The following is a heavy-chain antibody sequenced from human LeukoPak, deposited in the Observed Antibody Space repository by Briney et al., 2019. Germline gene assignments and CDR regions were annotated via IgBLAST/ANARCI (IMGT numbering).Heavy chain of an antibody. CDR1: GFTLDNYW. J-gene: IGHJ5*01. Sequence: GGSLRLSCEVSGFTLDNYWMSWVRQAPGKGPEWVANINQDGSEKNYLDSVKGRFTISRDNDKNSVYLQMNSLRVEDTAVYVCTRDGSGWSDSWGQGTLVTVSS. CDR3: TRDGSGWSDS. D-gene: IGHD6-19*01. V-gene: IGHV3-7*01. CDR2: INQDGSEK.